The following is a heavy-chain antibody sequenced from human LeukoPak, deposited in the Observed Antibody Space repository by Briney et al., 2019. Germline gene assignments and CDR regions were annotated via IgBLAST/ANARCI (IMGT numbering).Heavy chain of an antibody. Sequence: GGSLRLSCAASGFTFDDYAMHWVRQAPGKGLEWVSGISWSSGSIGYADSVKGRFTISRDNAKNSLYLQMNSLRAEDMALYYCAKEGRAAQIDYWGQGTLVTVSS. CDR3: AKEGRAAQIDY. V-gene: IGHV3-9*03. J-gene: IGHJ4*02. CDR1: GFTFDDYA. D-gene: IGHD6-6*01. CDR2: ISWSSGSI.